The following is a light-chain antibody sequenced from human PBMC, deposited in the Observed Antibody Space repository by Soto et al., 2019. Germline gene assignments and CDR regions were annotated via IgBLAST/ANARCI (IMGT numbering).Light chain of an antibody. CDR3: QQYKSYFRT. CDR1: QSISSW. V-gene: IGKV1-5*03. J-gene: IGKJ1*01. Sequence: DIPMTQSPSTLYASVGDRVTITCRASQSISSWLAWYQQKPGKAPNLLIYEASSLESGVPSRFSGSGSGTEFTLTISSLQPDDFGTYYCQQYKSYFRTFGQGTKVEIK. CDR2: EAS.